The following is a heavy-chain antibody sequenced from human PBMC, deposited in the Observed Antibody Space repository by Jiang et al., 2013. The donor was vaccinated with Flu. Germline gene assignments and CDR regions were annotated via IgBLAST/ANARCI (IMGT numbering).Heavy chain of an antibody. CDR1: GFTFSDYS. CDR2: ISYDGGNK. Sequence: VQLVESGGGVVQPGRSLRLSCAASGFTFSDYSMHWVRQAPGKGLEWVAVISYDGGNKYYADSVKGRFTISRDDSRNTLSLQMKSLRGQDTAVYYCARGWDILAAAHFDSWGQGTLVTVSP. CDR3: ARGWDILAAAHFDS. D-gene: IGHD3-3*02. V-gene: IGHV3-30*04. J-gene: IGHJ4*02.